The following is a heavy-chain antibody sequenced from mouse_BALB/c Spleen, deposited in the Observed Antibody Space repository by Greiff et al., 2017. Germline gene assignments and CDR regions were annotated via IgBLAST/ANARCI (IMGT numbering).Heavy chain of an antibody. CDR3: TREDYASRGFAY. V-gene: IGHV1-69*02. D-gene: IGHD1-1*01. CDR1: GYTFTSYW. CDR2: IYPSDSYT. Sequence: VQLQQPGAELVRPGASVKLSCKASGYTFTSYWINWVKQRPGQGLEWIGNIYPSDSYTNYNQKFKDKATLTVDKSSSTAYMQLSSPTSEDSAVYYCTREDYASRGFAYWGQGTLVTVSA. J-gene: IGHJ3*01.